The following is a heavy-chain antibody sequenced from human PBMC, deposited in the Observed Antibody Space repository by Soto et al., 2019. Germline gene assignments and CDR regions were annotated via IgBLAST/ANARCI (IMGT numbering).Heavy chain of an antibody. J-gene: IGHJ4*02. V-gene: IGHV3-23*01. CDR3: AKDIKGTGTNLIYDS. D-gene: IGHD1-7*01. Sequence: EVQLLESGVSLVQPGGSLRLSCAASGFSFSTYAMGWVRQAPGKGLAWVSAISGSGSATYYAGPVKGRFTISRDNSKDTLYLQMNSLRAGDTAVYYCAKDIKGTGTNLIYDSWSQGSLVTVSS. CDR2: ISGSGSAT. CDR1: GFSFSTYA.